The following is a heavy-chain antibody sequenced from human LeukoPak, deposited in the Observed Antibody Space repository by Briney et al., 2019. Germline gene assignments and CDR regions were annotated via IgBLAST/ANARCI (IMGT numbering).Heavy chain of an antibody. CDR2: VKGDGRTT. Sequence: GGSLRLSCAASGLTFSDFWMHWVRQPPGKGLVWVTLVKGDGRTTIYADSVKGRFTISRDNAKNTLYLQMNSLRADDSGVYYCATGHSYGYDYWGQGVLVTVSS. CDR1: GLTFSDFW. J-gene: IGHJ4*02. V-gene: IGHV3-74*01. CDR3: ATGHSYGYDY. D-gene: IGHD5-18*01.